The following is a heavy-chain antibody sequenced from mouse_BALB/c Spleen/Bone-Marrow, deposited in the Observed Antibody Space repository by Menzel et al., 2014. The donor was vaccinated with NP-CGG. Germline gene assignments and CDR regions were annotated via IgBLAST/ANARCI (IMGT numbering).Heavy chain of an antibody. D-gene: IGHD1-2*01. V-gene: IGHV6-6*02. CDR2: IRLKSNNYAT. CDR1: GFTFSNYW. Sequence: DVMLVESGGGLVQPGGSMKLSCVASGFTFSNYWVNWVRQSPEKGLEWVAEIRLKSNNYATHYAESVKGRFTISRDDSKSSAYLQMNNLRAEDTGIYYCTTLMHYYGYEAYWGQGTLVTVSA. J-gene: IGHJ3*01. CDR3: TTLMHYYGYEAY.